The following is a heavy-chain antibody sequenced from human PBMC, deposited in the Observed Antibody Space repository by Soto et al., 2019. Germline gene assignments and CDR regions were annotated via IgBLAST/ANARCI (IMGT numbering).Heavy chain of an antibody. D-gene: IGHD6-19*01. CDR1: GYTLTELS. J-gene: IGHJ4*02. V-gene: IGHV1-24*01. CDR2: FDPEDGET. Sequence: ASVKVSCKVSGYTLTELSMHWVRQAPGKGLERMGGFDPEDGETIYAQKFQGRVTMTEDTSTDTAYMELSSLRSEDTAVYYCAKEVQGAVAGDYWGQGTLVTVSS. CDR3: AKEVQGAVAGDY.